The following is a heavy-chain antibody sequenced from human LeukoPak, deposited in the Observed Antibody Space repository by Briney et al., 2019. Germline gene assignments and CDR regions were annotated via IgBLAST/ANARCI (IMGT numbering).Heavy chain of an antibody. V-gene: IGHV1-2*02. CDR3: ARDGGDGYNFYY. CDR1: GYTFSGSY. J-gene: IGHJ4*01. Sequence: ASVKSSCKAFGYTFSGSYMHWLRQAPGQGLEWMGWINPNGGVTNSAQKFQGRVTMTRDTSISTAYMEMSRLRSDDTAVYYCARDGGDGYNFYYWGHGTLVTVSS. D-gene: IGHD5-24*01. CDR2: INPNGGVT.